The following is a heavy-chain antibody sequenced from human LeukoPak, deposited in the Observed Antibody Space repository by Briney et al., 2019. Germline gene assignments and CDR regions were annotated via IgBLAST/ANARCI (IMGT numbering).Heavy chain of an antibody. J-gene: IGHJ4*02. Sequence: PGGSLRLSCAASGFTFSSYWMHWVRHTPGKGLVWVSRINSDGSSTNYTDSVKGRFTISRDNAKNTLYLQMKGLRAEDTAVYYCAGEDRGFGIAVAGPFDYWGQGTLVTVSS. CDR3: AGEDRGFGIAVAGPFDY. CDR1: GFTFSSYW. CDR2: INSDGSST. V-gene: IGHV3-74*01. D-gene: IGHD6-19*01.